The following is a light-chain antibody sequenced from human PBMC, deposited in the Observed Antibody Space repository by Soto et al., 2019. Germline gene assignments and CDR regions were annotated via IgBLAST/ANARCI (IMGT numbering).Light chain of an antibody. V-gene: IGKV1-5*01. CDR2: NAD. CDR3: QQFSLYWA. J-gene: IGKJ1*01. CDR1: QDINRW. Sequence: DIQGTQSPSTLSSSVGDRVTITCRASQDINRWLAWYQQKPGKAPKILIYNADTLESGVPSRFSGSGYGTEFILTISSLQPDDFATYYCQQFSLYWAFGQGTKVDIK.